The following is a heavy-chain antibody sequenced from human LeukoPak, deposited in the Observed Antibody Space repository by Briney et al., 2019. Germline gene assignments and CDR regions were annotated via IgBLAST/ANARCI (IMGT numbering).Heavy chain of an antibody. J-gene: IGHJ4*02. D-gene: IGHD3-10*01. CDR3: ARGPPGSGGYDY. V-gene: IGHV1-2*02. Sequence: ASVKVSCKASGFTFSGYYMHWVRQAPGQGLEWMAWISPNSGGTNYVQKFQGRVTVTRDTSISTDYMEVSGLTSDATALYYCARGPPGSGGYDYWGQGALVTVSS. CDR1: GFTFSGYY. CDR2: ISPNSGGT.